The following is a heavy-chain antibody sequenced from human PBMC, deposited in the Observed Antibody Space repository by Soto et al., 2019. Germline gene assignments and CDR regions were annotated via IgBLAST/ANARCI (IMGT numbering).Heavy chain of an antibody. Sequence: ASVKVSCKASGYTLTAYYIHWVLQAPGQGREWMGIVNPVDGSTRYAQMFQDRVTMMRDTSTSTIYMELSSLRSEDTAVYYCARSYVQNRPIDYWGQGTLVTVSS. J-gene: IGHJ4*02. CDR2: VNPVDGST. V-gene: IGHV1-46*01. D-gene: IGHD3-10*02. CDR3: ARSYVQNRPIDY. CDR1: GYTLTAYY.